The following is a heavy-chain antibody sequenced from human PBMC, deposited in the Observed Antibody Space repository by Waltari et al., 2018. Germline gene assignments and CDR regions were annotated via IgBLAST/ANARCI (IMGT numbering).Heavy chain of an antibody. J-gene: IGHJ3*02. CDR1: GFTFSSYS. CDR2: ISSSSSYI. Sequence: EVQLVESGGGLVKPGGSLRLYCAASGFTFSSYSMNWVRQAPGKGLEWVSSISSSSSYIYYADSVKGRFTISRDNAKNSLYLQMNSLRAEDTAVYYCARWRIAVAAPDAFDIWGQGTMVTVSS. D-gene: IGHD6-19*01. CDR3: ARWRIAVAAPDAFDI. V-gene: IGHV3-21*01.